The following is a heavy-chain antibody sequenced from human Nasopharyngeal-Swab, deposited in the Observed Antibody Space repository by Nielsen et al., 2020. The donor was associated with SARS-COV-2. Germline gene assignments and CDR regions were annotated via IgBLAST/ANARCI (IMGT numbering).Heavy chain of an antibody. V-gene: IGHV1-69*13. Sequence: SVKVSCKASGGTFSSYAISWVRQAPGQGLEWMGGIIPIFGTANYAQKFQGRVTITADESTSTAYMELSSLRSEDTAVYYCARDRYDILTGYYPPPYYGMDGWGQGTTVTVSS. J-gene: IGHJ6*02. CDR2: IIPIFGTA. D-gene: IGHD3-9*01. CDR1: GGTFSSYA. CDR3: ARDRYDILTGYYPPPYYGMDG.